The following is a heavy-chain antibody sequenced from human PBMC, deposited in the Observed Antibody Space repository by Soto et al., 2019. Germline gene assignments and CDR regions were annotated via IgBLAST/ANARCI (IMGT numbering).Heavy chain of an antibody. Sequence: PSETLSLTCTVSGGSISSYYWSWIRQPAGKGLEWIGRIYTSGSTNYNPSLKSRVTMSVDTSKNQFSLKLSSVTAADTAVYYCARVQKGYYYGSVTYYYGMDVWGQVTTVTVSS. CDR2: IYTSGST. CDR3: ARVQKGYYYGSVTYYYGMDV. V-gene: IGHV4-4*07. J-gene: IGHJ6*02. D-gene: IGHD3-10*01. CDR1: GGSISSYY.